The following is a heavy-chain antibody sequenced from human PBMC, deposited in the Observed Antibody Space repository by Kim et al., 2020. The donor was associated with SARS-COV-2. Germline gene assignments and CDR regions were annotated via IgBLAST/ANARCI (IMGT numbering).Heavy chain of an antibody. Sequence: NPSLKSRVTISVDTSKNQFSLKLSSVTAADTAVYYCAREFTAAAGRAFDIWGQGTMVTVSS. V-gene: IGHV4-59*01. CDR3: AREFTAAAGRAFDI. J-gene: IGHJ3*02. D-gene: IGHD6-13*01.